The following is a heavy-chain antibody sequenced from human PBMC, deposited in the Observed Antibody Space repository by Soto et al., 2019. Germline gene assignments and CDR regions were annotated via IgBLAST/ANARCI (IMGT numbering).Heavy chain of an antibody. CDR2: ISWNSGSI. Sequence: GGSLRLSCAASGFTFDDYAMHWVRQAPGKGLEWVSGISWNSGSIGYADSVKGRFTISRDNAKNSLYLQMNSLRAEDTALYYCAKTLIAAAGTGGFDYWGQGTLVTAPQ. J-gene: IGHJ4*02. CDR1: GFTFDDYA. CDR3: AKTLIAAAGTGGFDY. D-gene: IGHD6-13*01. V-gene: IGHV3-9*01.